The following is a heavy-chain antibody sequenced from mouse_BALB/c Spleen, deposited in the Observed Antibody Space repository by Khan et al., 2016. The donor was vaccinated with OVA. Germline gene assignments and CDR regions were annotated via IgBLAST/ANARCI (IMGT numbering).Heavy chain of an antibody. J-gene: IGHJ3*01. D-gene: IGHD1-1*01. Sequence: EVQLQESGPSLVKPSQALSLTCSVAGDSITSGYWNWIRKFPGNKLEYMGYISYSGNTYYNPSLKSRIPITRDISKSQYYLQLNSVTTEDTATYYCACELRGFAYWGQGTLVTVSA. CDR1: GDSITSGY. CDR3: ACELRGFAY. V-gene: IGHV3-8*02. CDR2: ISYSGNT.